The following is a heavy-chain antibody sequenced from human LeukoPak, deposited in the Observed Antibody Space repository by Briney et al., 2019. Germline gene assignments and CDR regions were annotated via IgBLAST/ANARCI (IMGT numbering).Heavy chain of an antibody. V-gene: IGHV1-8*01. CDR2: MNPNSGNT. Sequence: ASVKVSCKASGYTFTSYDINWVRQATGQGLEWMGWMNPNSGNTGYAQKLQGRVTMTRNTSISTAYMELSSLRSEDTAVYYCARGRARRYNWNYNFDYWGQGTLVTVSS. CDR3: ARGRARRYNWNYNFDY. D-gene: IGHD1-7*01. J-gene: IGHJ4*02. CDR1: GYTFTSYD.